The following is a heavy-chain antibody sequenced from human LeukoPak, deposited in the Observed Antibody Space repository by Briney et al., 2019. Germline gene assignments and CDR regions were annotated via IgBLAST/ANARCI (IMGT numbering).Heavy chain of an antibody. CDR1: GFTLSNYW. V-gene: IGHV3-74*01. CDR2: VDPDGTTT. J-gene: IGHJ6*02. CDR3: TRVQAGRSGLMDV. Sequence: WGSLRLSCAASGFTLSNYWMHWVRQAPGEGLVWVSRVDPDGTTTNYADSVTGRFTTSRDNAKNTLYLQMNSLRAEDTALYYCTRVQAGRSGLMDVWGRGTTVTVSS. D-gene: IGHD2-8*02.